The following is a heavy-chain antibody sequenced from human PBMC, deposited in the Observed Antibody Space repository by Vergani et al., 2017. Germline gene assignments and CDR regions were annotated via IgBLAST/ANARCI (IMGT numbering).Heavy chain of an antibody. D-gene: IGHD3-22*01. J-gene: IGHJ3*02. V-gene: IGHV3-21*01. CDR2: ISSSSSYI. Sequence: EVQLVESGGGLVKPGGSLRLSCAASGFTFSSYSMNWVRQAPGKGLEWVSSISSSSSYIYYADSVKGRFTISRDNAKNSLYLQMNSLRAEDTAVYYCARGGRAAINGIVVVMGAFDIWGQGTMVTVSS. CDR1: GFTFSSYS. CDR3: ARGGRAAINGIVVVMGAFDI.